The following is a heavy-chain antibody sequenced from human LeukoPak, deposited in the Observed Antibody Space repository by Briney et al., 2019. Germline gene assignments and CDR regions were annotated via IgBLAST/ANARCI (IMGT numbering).Heavy chain of an antibody. J-gene: IGHJ4*02. D-gene: IGHD3-22*01. Sequence: PWESLKISCKGSGYSFTTYWIDLVREMPGKGLEWMWISYPGDSDTTYSPSFQGQVTISADKSIRTAYLQWSSLKASHTAMYYCTRRTDSGYSDYWGQGTLVTVSS. CDR3: TRRTDSGYSDY. V-gene: IGHV5-51*01. CDR1: GYSFTTYW. CDR2: SYPGDSDT.